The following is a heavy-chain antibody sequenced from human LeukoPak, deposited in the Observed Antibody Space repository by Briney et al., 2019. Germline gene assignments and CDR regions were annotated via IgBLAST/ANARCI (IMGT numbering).Heavy chain of an antibody. CDR2: IKQDGSEK. CDR1: GFTFSSYW. D-gene: IGHD6-19*01. J-gene: IGHJ4*02. CDR3: ARGFRGWYAEGFDY. V-gene: IGHV3-7*01. Sequence: GGSLRLSCAASGFTFSSYWMSWVRQAPGKGLEWVANIKQDGSEKYYVDSVKGRFTISRDNAKNSLYLQMYSLRAEDTAVYYCARGFRGWYAEGFDYWGQGTLVTVSS.